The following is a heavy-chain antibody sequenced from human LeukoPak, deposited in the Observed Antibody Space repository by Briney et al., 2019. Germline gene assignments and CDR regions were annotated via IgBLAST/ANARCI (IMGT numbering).Heavy chain of an antibody. CDR3: ARALLWFGEAAIGY. CDR2: INHSGST. V-gene: IGHV4-34*01. J-gene: IGHJ4*02. CDR1: GGSFSGYY. Sequence: SETLSLTCAVYGGSFSGYYWSWIRQPPGKGLEWIGEINHSGSTNYNPSLKSRVTISVDTSKNQFSLKLSSVTAADTAVYYCARALLWFGEAAIGYWGQRTLVTVSS. D-gene: IGHD3-10*01.